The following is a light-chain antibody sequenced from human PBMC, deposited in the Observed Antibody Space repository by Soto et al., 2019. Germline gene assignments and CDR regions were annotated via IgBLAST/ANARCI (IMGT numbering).Light chain of an antibody. CDR2: GAS. CDR1: QSIRSD. V-gene: IGKV3-15*01. Sequence: EVVMTHSPATLSVSPWEIATLSCRASQSIRSDLAWYQQKPGQAPRLLIYGASTRATGIPARFSGSGSGTDFTLTISSLQSEDFAVYYCQQYDNWPPWTFGQGTKVDIK. CDR3: QQYDNWPPWT. J-gene: IGKJ1*01.